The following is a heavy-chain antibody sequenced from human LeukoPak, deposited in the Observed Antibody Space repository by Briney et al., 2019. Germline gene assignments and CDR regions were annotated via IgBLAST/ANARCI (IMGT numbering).Heavy chain of an antibody. CDR3: ARADYSSGWALDY. J-gene: IGHJ4*02. D-gene: IGHD6-19*01. CDR1: GYTFTGYY. CDR2: INPNSGGT. V-gene: IGHV1-2*02. Sequence: ASVKVSCKASGYTFTGYYMHWVRQAPGQGLEWMGWINPNSGGTNYAQKFQGSVTMTRDTSISTAYMEMSRLRSDDTAVYYCARADYSSGWALDYWGQGTLVTVSS.